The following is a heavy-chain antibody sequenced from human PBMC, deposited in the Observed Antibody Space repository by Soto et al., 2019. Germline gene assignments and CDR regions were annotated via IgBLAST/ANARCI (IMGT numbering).Heavy chain of an antibody. D-gene: IGHD6-6*01. CDR3: AKNWDTTSSSSSH. Sequence: XXSLRLSFAASGFTFSTYAMRWVLQAPGKGLEWVSAISGTGGSTYYADSVKGRFTISRDNSKNTLYLQMNSLRAEDTAVYYCAKNWDTTSSSSSHWGQGTLVTVSS. CDR1: GFTFSTYA. CDR2: ISGTGGST. V-gene: IGHV3-23*01. J-gene: IGHJ4*02.